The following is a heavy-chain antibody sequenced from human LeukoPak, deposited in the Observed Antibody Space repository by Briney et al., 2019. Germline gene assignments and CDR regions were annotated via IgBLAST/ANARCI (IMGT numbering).Heavy chain of an antibody. CDR1: GFTFSDHY. V-gene: IGHV3-72*01. CDR3: ASPGYCSGSLCYSGHFQH. Sequence: HPGGSLRLSCAASGFTFSDHYMDWVRQAPGKGLEWVGRARDKANSYTTEYAASVKGRFTISRDDSKNSLYLQMTSLKTEDTAVYYCASPGYCSGSLCYSGHFQHWGQGTLATVSS. CDR2: ARDKANSYTT. D-gene: IGHD2-15*01. J-gene: IGHJ1*01.